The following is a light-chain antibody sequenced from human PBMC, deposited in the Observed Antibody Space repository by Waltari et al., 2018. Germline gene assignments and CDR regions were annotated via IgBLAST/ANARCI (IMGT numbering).Light chain of an antibody. CDR2: AAS. V-gene: IGKV3-11*01. CDR1: QSVSSY. Sequence: EIVLTQSPATLSLSPGERATLSCRASQSVSSYLAWYQQKPGQAPRLLIFAASTRAPGIPSRFGGSGSGTEFTLTITSLQFEDVGVYFCQQYHKWPPGGFGGGTKVEIE. J-gene: IGKJ4*01. CDR3: QQYHKWPPGG.